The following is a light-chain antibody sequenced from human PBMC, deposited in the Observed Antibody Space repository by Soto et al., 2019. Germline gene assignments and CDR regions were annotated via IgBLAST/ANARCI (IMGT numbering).Light chain of an antibody. CDR2: EVV. CDR3: SSYAGSLYV. J-gene: IGLJ1*01. V-gene: IGLV2-8*01. CDR1: SSDVGGYNY. Sequence: QSVLTQPPSASGSPGQSVTISCTGTSSDVGGYNYVSWYQQHPGKAPKLMIYEVVKRPSGVTDRFSGSKSGNTASLTVSGLQAEDEADYYCSSYAGSLYVFGTGTKLTVL.